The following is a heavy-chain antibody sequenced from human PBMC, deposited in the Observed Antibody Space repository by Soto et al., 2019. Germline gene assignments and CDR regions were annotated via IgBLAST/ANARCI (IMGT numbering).Heavy chain of an antibody. D-gene: IGHD4-17*01. Sequence: SETLSLTCTVSGGSISSYYWSWIRQPPGKGLEWIGYIYYSGSTNYNPSLKSRVTISVDTSKNQFSLKLSSVTAADTAVYYCARSLATVTRDYSYYYYMDVWGKGTTVTVSS. J-gene: IGHJ6*03. CDR3: ARSLATVTRDYSYYYYMDV. V-gene: IGHV4-59*01. CDR2: IYYSGST. CDR1: GGSISSYY.